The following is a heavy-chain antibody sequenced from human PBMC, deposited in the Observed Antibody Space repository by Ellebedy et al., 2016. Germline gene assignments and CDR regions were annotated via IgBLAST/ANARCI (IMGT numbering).Heavy chain of an antibody. D-gene: IGHD2/OR15-2a*01. CDR2: VFHLGNT. CDR1: GASVTSNHW. Sequence: SETLSLTCAVSGASVTSNHWWSWVRPTPGEGLEWIGEVFHLGNTNYNPSLKSRVTISLDKSNNQFSLRLSSVTAADTAVYFCAGTVIQTAFLDYWGQGTHVIVSS. CDR3: AGTVIQTAFLDY. V-gene: IGHV4-4*02. J-gene: IGHJ4*02.